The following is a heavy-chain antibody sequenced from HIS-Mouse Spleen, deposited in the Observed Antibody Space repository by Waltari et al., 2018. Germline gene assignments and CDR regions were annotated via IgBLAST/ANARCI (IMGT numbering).Heavy chain of an antibody. J-gene: IGHJ2*01. CDR3: AREIPYSSSWYDWYFDL. V-gene: IGHV4-39*07. Sequence: QLQLQESGPGLVKPSETLSLTCTVYSGAISSSSYYWACIRQPPGTGLEWIGSIYYSGSTYYNPSLKSRVTISVDTSKNQFSLKLSSVTAADTAVYYCAREIPYSSSWYDWYFDLWGRGTLVTVSS. CDR1: SGAISSSSYY. CDR2: IYYSGST. D-gene: IGHD6-13*01.